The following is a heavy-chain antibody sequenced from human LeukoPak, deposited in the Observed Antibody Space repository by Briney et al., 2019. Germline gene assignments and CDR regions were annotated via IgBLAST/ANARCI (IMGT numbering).Heavy chain of an antibody. J-gene: IGHJ3*02. V-gene: IGHV4-34*01. D-gene: IGHD3-22*01. CDR3: ASSLYYYDSSGYDDAFDI. CDR2: INHSGST. CDR1: GFTFSDYY. Sequence: GSLRLSCAASGFTFSDYYMSWIRQPPGKGLEWIGEINHSGSTNYNPSLKSRVTISVDTSKNQFSLKLSSVTAADTAVYYCASSLYYYDSSGYDDAFDIWGQGTMVTVSS.